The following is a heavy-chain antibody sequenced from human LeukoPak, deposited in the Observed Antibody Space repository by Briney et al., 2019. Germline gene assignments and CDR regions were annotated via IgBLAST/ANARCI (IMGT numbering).Heavy chain of an antibody. CDR2: ITTDTGNP. Sequence: ASVKVSCKASGYTFTNYAINWVRQAPGQGLEWMGWITTDTGNPTYAQGFTGRFVFSLDTSVTTAYLQITSLKAEDTAVYYCARDGARLDIWGQGTMVSVS. CDR3: ARDGARLDI. D-gene: IGHD4/OR15-4a*01. CDR1: GYTFTNYA. J-gene: IGHJ3*02. V-gene: IGHV7-4-1*02.